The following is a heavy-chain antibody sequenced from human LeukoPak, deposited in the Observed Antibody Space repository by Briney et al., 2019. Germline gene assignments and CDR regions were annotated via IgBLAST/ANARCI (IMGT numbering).Heavy chain of an antibody. D-gene: IGHD1-26*01. J-gene: IGHJ3*02. V-gene: IGHV1-18*04. CDR1: GYTFTSYY. CDR3: ARAASIVRDAFDI. CDR2: ISAYNGNT. Sequence: ASVKVSCKASGYTFTSYYMHWVRQAPGQGLEWMGWISAYNGNTNYAQKLQGRVTMTTDTSTSTAYMELRSLRSDDTAVYYCARAASIVRDAFDIWGQGTMVTVSS.